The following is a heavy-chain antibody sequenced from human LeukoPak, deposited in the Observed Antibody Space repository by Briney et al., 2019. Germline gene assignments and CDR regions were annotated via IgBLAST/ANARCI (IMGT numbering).Heavy chain of an antibody. CDR1: GFTLSTYW. CDR3: ARERWLQPDY. D-gene: IGHD5-24*01. CDR2: IDNGGSDK. Sequence: PGGALRLSCAASGFTLSTYWMSWVRQAPGEGLGWVANIDNGGSDKYYVDSVEGRFTISRDNAKNSLYLQMNSLRAEDTAVYYCARERWLQPDYWGQGILVTVSS. V-gene: IGHV3-7*01. J-gene: IGHJ4*02.